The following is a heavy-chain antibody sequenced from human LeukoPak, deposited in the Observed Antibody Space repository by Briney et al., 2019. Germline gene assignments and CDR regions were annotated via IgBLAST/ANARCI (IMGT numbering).Heavy chain of an antibody. CDR2: INHSGST. D-gene: IGHD3-22*01. CDR1: GGSFSGYY. V-gene: IGHV4-34*01. CDR3: ARITMIVVVTRPYDAFDI. Sequence: SETLSLTCAVYGGSFSGYYWSWIRQPPGKVLEWIGEINHSGSTNYNPSLKSRVTISVDTSKNQFSLKLSSVTAADTAVYYCARITMIVVVTRPYDAFDIWGQGTMVTVSS. J-gene: IGHJ3*02.